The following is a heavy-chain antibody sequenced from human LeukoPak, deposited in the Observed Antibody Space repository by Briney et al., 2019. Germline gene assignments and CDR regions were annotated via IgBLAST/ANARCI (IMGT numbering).Heavy chain of an antibody. V-gene: IGHV4-39*01. CDR3: ARGDRDFWSGYYYYYYGMDV. J-gene: IGHJ6*02. Sequence: SETLSLTCTVSGGSISSNNYYWGWIRQPPGKGLEWIGSIYYSGSTYYNSSLKSRVTISVDTSKNQFSLKLSSVTAADTAVYYCARGDRDFWSGYYYYYYGMDVWGQGTTVTVSS. CDR1: GGSISSNNYY. CDR2: IYYSGST. D-gene: IGHD3-3*01.